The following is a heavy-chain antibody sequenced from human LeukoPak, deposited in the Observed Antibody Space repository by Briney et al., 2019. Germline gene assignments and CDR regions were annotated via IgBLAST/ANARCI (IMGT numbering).Heavy chain of an antibody. CDR1: GGSISCSSYY. J-gene: IGHJ4*02. CDR2: SYYSGST. D-gene: IGHD1-1*01. V-gene: IGHV4-39*07. Sequence: SETLSLTCTVCGGSISCSSYYWRRIRQPPGKGLERIGSSYYSGSTYYNPSLKSRVTISVDTSKNLFSLKLSAVTAADTAVYYCARNPREGVNYYFDYWGQGTLVTVSS. CDR3: ARNPREGVNYYFDY.